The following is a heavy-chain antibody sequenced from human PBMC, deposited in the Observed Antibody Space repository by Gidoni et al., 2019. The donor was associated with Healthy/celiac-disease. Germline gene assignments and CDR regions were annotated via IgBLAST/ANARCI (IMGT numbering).Heavy chain of an antibody. J-gene: IGHJ6*02. CDR1: GFTFSSYG. V-gene: IGHV3-33*01. CDR2: IWYDGSNK. Sequence: QVQLVESGGGVVQPGRSLRLSCAASGFTFSSYGMQWVRQAPGKGLEWVAVIWYDGSNKYYADSVKGRFTISRDNSKNTLYLQMNSLRAEDTAVYYCARAPLGYFDWLTHYYYYGMDVWGQGTTVTVSS. D-gene: IGHD3-9*01. CDR3: ARAPLGYFDWLTHYYYYGMDV.